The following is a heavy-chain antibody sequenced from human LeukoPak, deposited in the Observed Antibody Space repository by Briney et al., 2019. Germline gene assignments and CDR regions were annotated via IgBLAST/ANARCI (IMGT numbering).Heavy chain of an antibody. CDR2: INPNSGGT. CDR3: ASNTYDFWSGYYNY. D-gene: IGHD3-3*01. J-gene: IGHJ4*02. V-gene: IGHV1-2*02. Sequence: AASVKVSCKASGYTFSNYGITWVRQAPGQGLEWMGWINPNSGGTNYAQKFQGRVTMTRDTSISTAYMELSRLRSDDTAVYYCASNTYDFWSGYYNYWGQGTLVTVSS. CDR1: GYTFSNYG.